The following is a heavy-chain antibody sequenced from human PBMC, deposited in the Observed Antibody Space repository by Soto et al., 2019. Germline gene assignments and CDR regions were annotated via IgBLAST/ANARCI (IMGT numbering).Heavy chain of an antibody. CDR2: IDPSDSYT. CDR3: ASRAHYYYYGLDV. Sequence: GASLKISCKGSGYSFTSYWISWVRQMPGKGLEWMGRIDPSDSYTNYSPSFQGHVTISADKSISTAYLQWSSLRASDTALYYCASRAHYYYYGLDVCGQGTTVTVSS. CDR1: GYSFTSYW. V-gene: IGHV5-10-1*01. J-gene: IGHJ6*02.